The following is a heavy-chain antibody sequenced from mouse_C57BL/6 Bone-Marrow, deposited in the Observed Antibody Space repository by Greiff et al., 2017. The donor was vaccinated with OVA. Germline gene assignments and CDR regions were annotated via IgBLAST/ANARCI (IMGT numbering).Heavy chain of an antibody. V-gene: IGHV1-54*01. CDR2: INPGSGGT. CDR3: ARGGRGNFY. D-gene: IGHD2-1*01. Sequence: QVQLQQSGAELVRPGTSVKVSCKASGYAFTNYLIEWVKQRPGQGLEWIGVINPGSGGTNYNEKFKGKATLTADKSSSTAYMQLSSLTSEDSAVYVCARGGRGNFYWGQGTTLTVSS. J-gene: IGHJ2*01. CDR1: GYAFTNYL.